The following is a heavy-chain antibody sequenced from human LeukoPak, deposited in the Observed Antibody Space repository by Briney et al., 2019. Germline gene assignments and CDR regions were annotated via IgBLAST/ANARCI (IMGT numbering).Heavy chain of an antibody. Sequence: SETLSLTCSGYSISSGYYWGWIRQPPGKRLEWVGSISSSGNTYYNPTLKSRVTISVDTSKNQFSLNLTSVTAADAAVYYCARDLGYSGFDWAPWGQGTLVTVSS. CDR2: ISSSGNT. CDR3: ARDLGYSGFDWAP. J-gene: IGHJ5*02. D-gene: IGHD5-12*01. CDR1: YSISSGYY. V-gene: IGHV4-38-2*02.